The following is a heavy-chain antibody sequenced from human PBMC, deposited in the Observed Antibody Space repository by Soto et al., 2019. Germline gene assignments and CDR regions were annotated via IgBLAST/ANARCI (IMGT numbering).Heavy chain of an antibody. J-gene: IGHJ5*02. V-gene: IGHV4-34*01. CDR1: GDSFSYSY. D-gene: IGHD2-8*01. CDR2: IDHGGRT. Sequence: SETLSLTCAVYGDSFSYSYWNWIRQPPGKGLEWIGEIDHGGRTRYNPSLKSRVTISVDASKNQFSLSLSSVTAADTAVYFCALWGYCTNAVCNWFDPWGQGTLVTVSS. CDR3: ALWGYCTNAVCNWFDP.